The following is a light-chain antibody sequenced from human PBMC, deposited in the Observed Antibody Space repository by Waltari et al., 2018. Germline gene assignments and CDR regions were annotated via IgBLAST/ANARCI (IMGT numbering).Light chain of an antibody. V-gene: IGLV2-23*02. Sequence: QSALTQPASVSGSPGQSITISSTQTSSDVGNYKRFSWYQQHPGKAPKLMIYAVSKRPSGVSDRFSGSKSGDMASLTISGLQPEDEAEYFCSSYAGSSKGVFGGGTKVTVL. CDR3: SSYAGSSKGV. CDR2: AVS. CDR1: SSDVGNYKR. J-gene: IGLJ2*01.